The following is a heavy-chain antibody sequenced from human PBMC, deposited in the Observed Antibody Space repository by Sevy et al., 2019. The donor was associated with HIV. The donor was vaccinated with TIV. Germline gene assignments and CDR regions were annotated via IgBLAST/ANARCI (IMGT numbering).Heavy chain of an antibody. D-gene: IGHD6-13*01. CDR3: ARELGPFDY. CDR2: INTNTGNP. Sequence: ASVKVSGKASGYTFTSYGINWVRQAPGQGLEWMGWINTNTGNPTYVQAFTGRFVFALDTSVTTAYLQISSLKAEDTAVYYCARELGPFDYWGQGTLVTVSS. J-gene: IGHJ4*02. CDR1: GYTFTSYG. V-gene: IGHV7-4-1*02.